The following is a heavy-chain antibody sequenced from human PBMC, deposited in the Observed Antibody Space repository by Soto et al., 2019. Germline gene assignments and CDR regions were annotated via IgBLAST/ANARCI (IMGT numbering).Heavy chain of an antibody. Sequence: ASVKVSCKASGYTFTSYAMHWVRQAPGQRLEWMGWINAGNGNTKYSQKFQGRVTITRDTSASTAYMELSSLRSEDTAVYYCARGITYYYDSSGYYGLFNIWGQGKMVTVS. CDR2: INAGNGNT. CDR3: ARGITYYYDSSGYYGLFNI. J-gene: IGHJ3*02. D-gene: IGHD3-22*01. CDR1: GYTFTSYA. V-gene: IGHV1-3*01.